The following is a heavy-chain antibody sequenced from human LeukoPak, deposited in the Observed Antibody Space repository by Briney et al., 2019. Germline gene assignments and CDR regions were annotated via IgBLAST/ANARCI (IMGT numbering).Heavy chain of an antibody. J-gene: IGHJ6*03. CDR2: INHSGNT. CDR1: GGSLSGHY. V-gene: IGHV4-59*11. D-gene: IGHD6-13*01. Sequence: SETLSLSCTVSGGSLSGHYWSCIRQPPGKGLEWIGYINHSGNTNYNPSLKSRGTISVDTSKKQFSLKLSSVTDADTAVYYCARGGSSWYKVYYYMDVWGKGTMVTVSS. CDR3: ARGGSSWYKVYYYMDV.